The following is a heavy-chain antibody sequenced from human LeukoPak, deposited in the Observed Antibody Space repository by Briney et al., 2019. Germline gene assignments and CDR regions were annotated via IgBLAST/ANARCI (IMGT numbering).Heavy chain of an antibody. CDR3: AKDLYGSGSYFDY. CDR2: ISGSDGST. Sequence: GGSLRLSCAASGFTFSSYAMSWVRQAPGKGLEWVSAISGSDGSTYYADSVKGRFTISRDNSKNTLYLQMNSLRAEDTAVYYCAKDLYGSGSYFDYWGQGTLVTVSS. D-gene: IGHD3-10*01. CDR1: GFTFSSYA. V-gene: IGHV3-23*01. J-gene: IGHJ4*02.